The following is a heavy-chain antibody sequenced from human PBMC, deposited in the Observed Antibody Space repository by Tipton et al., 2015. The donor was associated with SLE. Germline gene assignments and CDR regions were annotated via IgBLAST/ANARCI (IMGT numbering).Heavy chain of an antibody. D-gene: IGHD5-18*01. V-gene: IGHV4-31*03. CDR1: GGSITSGPYF. CDR2: MYHGGST. J-gene: IGHJ4*02. CDR3: AIGSYGTFDY. Sequence: TLSLTCSVSGGSITSGPYFWNWIRQPPGKGLEWIGYMYHGGSTYYNPSLKSRVTISVDTSKNQFSLRLSSVTAADTAVYYCAIGSYGTFDYWGQGTLVTVSA.